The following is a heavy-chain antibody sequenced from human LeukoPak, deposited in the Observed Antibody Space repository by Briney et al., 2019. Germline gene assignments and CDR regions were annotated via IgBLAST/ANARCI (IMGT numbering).Heavy chain of an antibody. CDR2: IYYSGST. D-gene: IGHD1-7*01. CDR1: GGSISSSSYY. CDR3: ARQAPIAWNYFRPFDY. V-gene: IGHV4-39*01. Sequence: SETLSLTCTVSGGSISSSSYYWGWIRQPPGKGLEWIGSIYYSGSTYYNPSLKSRVTISVDTSKNQFSLKLSSVTAADTAVYYCARQAPIAWNYFRPFDYWGQGTLVTVSS. J-gene: IGHJ4*02.